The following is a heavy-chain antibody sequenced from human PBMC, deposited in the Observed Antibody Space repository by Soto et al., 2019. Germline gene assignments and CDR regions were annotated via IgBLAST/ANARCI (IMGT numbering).Heavy chain of an antibody. V-gene: IGHV3-72*01. D-gene: IGHD2-21*01. Sequence: EVQLVESGGGLVQPGGSLRLSCAASGFTFSDHYMDWVRQAPGKGLEWVGRIRNKANRYITEYAASVQGRFTVSRDDSKNSLYLQMNSLKTDDTALYYCSSPHRRDIACSYYWGQGILVTVSS. CDR1: GFTFSDHY. CDR2: IRNKANRYIT. CDR3: SSPHRRDIACSYY. J-gene: IGHJ4*02.